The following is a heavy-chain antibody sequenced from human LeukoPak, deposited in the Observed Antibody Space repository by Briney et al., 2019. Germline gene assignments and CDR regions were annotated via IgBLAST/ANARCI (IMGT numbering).Heavy chain of an antibody. CDR3: VSFYETY. V-gene: IGHV3-74*01. Sequence: GGSLRLSCAASGLAFSAYKMHWVRQAPGKGLVWVSHINSDGSWTSYADSVKGRFTISKDNAKNTVYLQMSNLRVEDTAVYYCVSFYETYWGRGTLVTVSS. CDR1: GLAFSAYK. D-gene: IGHD2/OR15-2a*01. CDR2: INSDGSWT. J-gene: IGHJ4*02.